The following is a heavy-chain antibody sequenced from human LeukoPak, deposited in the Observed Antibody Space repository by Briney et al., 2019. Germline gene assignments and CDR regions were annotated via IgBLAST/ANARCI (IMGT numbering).Heavy chain of an antibody. Sequence: SETLSLTCAVPGGSISSGGHSWSWIRQPPGKGLEWIGHIYHSGSTYYNPSLKSRVTISVDRPKNQFSLKLSSVTAADTAVYYCARGSSWFDPWGQGTLVTVSS. CDR1: GGSISSGGHS. D-gene: IGHD3-10*01. V-gene: IGHV4-30-2*01. J-gene: IGHJ5*02. CDR3: ARGSSWFDP. CDR2: IYHSGST.